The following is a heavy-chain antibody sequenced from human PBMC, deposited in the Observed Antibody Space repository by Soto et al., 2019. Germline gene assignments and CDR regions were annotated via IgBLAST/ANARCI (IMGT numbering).Heavy chain of an antibody. CDR1: GYTFTGYY. D-gene: IGHD5-12*01. Sequence: QVQLVQSGAEVKKPGASVKVSCKASGYTFTGYYMHWVRQAPGQGLEWMGWINPNSGGTNYAQKFQGWVTMTRDTSIRTAYMELSRLRSDDTAVYYCARGNEKPLSLGYSGYDPTGYYYYMDVWGKGTTVTVSS. J-gene: IGHJ6*03. CDR2: INPNSGGT. V-gene: IGHV1-2*04. CDR3: ARGNEKPLSLGYSGYDPTGYYYYMDV.